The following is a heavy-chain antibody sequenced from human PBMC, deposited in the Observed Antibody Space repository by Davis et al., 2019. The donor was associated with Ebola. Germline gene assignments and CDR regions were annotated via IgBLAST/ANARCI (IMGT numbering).Heavy chain of an antibody. Sequence: SVNVSCKASGYTFTGPYIHWVRQAPGQGLEWMGRIIPILGIANYAQKFQGRVTITADKSTSTAYMELSSLRSEDTAVYYCARDLGTMVDVWGQGTTVTVSS. CDR3: ARDLGTMVDV. CDR1: GYTFTGPY. V-gene: IGHV1-69*04. J-gene: IGHJ6*02. CDR2: IIPILGIA. D-gene: IGHD3-10*01.